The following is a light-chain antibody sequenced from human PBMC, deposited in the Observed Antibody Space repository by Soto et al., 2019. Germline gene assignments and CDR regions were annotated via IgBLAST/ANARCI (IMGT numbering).Light chain of an antibody. CDR1: QSVSSN. V-gene: IGKV3-15*01. J-gene: IGKJ5*01. CDR3: QQYNIWPPIT. Sequence: EIVMTQSPATLSVSPGERATLSCRASQSVSSNLAWYQQKPRQAPRLLIYGASTRATGIPARFSVSGSGTGFTLSISSLQSEDFAVYYCQQYNIWPPITFGQGKRLESK. CDR2: GAS.